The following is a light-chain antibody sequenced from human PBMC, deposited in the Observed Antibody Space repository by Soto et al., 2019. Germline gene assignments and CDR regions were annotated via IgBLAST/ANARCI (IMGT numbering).Light chain of an antibody. CDR3: YSYTTSSTVF. CDR2: EVS. Sequence: QSALTQPASVSGSPGQSITISCTGTSSDVGGYNYVSWYQQYPGKAPKLMIYEVSNRPSGVSDRFSGSKSGNTASLTISGLQAEDEGDYYCYSYTTSSTVFFGGGTKLTV. J-gene: IGLJ2*01. CDR1: SSDVGGYNY. V-gene: IGLV2-14*01.